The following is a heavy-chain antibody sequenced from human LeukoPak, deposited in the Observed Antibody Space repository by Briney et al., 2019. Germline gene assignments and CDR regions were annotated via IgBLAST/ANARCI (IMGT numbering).Heavy chain of an antibody. CDR1: GFTFSSYG. Sequence: GGSLRLSCGVSGFTFSSYGMSWVRQAPGKGLEWVSVISGSGYNTDYADSVKSRFTISRDNYRLYLQMNSLRPEDTAVYYCAKHSGSYFVYYFDYWGHGTLVTVSS. CDR3: AKHSGSYFVYYFDY. V-gene: IGHV3-23*01. D-gene: IGHD1-26*01. J-gene: IGHJ4*01. CDR2: ISGSGYNT.